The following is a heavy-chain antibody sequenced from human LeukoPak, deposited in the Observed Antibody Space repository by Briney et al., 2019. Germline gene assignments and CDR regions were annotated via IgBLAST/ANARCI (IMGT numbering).Heavy chain of an antibody. V-gene: IGHV3-21*01. J-gene: IGHJ4*02. CDR3: ARGSSGSYYTLFDY. Sequence: PGGSLRLSCAASGFTFSDYNMRWIRQAPGKGLEWVSSITSSSTYIYYADSMKGRFTISRDNAKNSLYLQMDSLRAEDTAVYYCARGSSGSYYTLFDYWGQGTLVTVSS. CDR1: GFTFSDYN. D-gene: IGHD1-26*01. CDR2: ITSSSTYI.